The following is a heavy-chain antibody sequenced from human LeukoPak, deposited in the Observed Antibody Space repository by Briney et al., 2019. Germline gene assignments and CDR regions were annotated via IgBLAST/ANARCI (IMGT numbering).Heavy chain of an antibody. J-gene: IGHJ6*03. D-gene: IGHD2-21*02. Sequence: ASVRVSCKASGGSFSSYAISWVRQAPGQGLEWMGGIIPIFGTANYAQKFQGRVTLTTDESTSTAYMEMSSLRSEDTAVYYCASGISPAYSGGDCYSERYYMDVWGKGTTVTVSS. CDR3: ASGISPAYSGGDCYSERYYMDV. V-gene: IGHV1-69*05. CDR2: IIPIFGTA. CDR1: GGSFSSYA.